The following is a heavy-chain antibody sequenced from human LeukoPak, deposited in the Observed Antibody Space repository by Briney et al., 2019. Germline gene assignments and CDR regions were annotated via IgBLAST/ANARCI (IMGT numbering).Heavy chain of an antibody. CDR3: ARDRAAAAGPGYYYYYYMDV. V-gene: IGHV3-48*01. D-gene: IGHD6-13*01. J-gene: IGHJ6*03. CDR2: ISSSGST. CDR1: GFTFGSYG. Sequence: PGGSLRLSCAASGFTFGSYGMNWVRQAPGRGLEWVSYISSSGSTYYADSVKGRFTISRDNSKNTLYLQMNSLRAEDTAVYYCARDRAAAAGPGYYYYYYMDVWGKGTTVTVSS.